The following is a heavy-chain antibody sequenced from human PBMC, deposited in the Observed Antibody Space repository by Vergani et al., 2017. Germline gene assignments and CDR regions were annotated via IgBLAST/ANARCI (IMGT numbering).Heavy chain of an antibody. CDR3: ARGSQYYFDL. J-gene: IGHJ2*01. CDR1: GGSISSSSYY. V-gene: IGHV4-31*01. Sequence: QLQLQESGPGLVKPSETLSLTCTVSGGSISSSSYYWSWIRQHPGKGLEWIGYIYYSGSTYYNPSLKSLVTISVDTSKNQFSLKLSSVTAADTAVYYCARGSQYYFDLWGRGTLVTVSS. CDR2: IYYSGST.